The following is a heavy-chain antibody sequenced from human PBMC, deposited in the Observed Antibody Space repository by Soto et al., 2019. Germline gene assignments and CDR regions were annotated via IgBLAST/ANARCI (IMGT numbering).Heavy chain of an antibody. J-gene: IGHJ6*02. CDR1: GDSISGYY. V-gene: IGHV4-30-4*08. Sequence: PSETLSLTCTVSGDSISGYYWSWIRQPPGKGLEWIGYIYYSGSTYYNPSLKSRVTISVDTSKNQFSLKLSSVTAADTAVYYCARDNILGILYGGMDVWGQGTTVTVSS. CDR3: ARDNILGILYGGMDV. D-gene: IGHD3-3*01. CDR2: IYYSGST.